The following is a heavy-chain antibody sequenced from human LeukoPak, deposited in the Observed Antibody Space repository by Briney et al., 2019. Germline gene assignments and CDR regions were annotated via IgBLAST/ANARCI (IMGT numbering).Heavy chain of an antibody. V-gene: IGHV3-53*01. J-gene: IGHJ3*02. CDR2: IYSDGST. D-gene: IGHD1-26*01. Sequence: GGSLRLSCAASGVSVSRNYMSWVRQAPGKGLEWVSEIYSDGSTYYAVSVKGRFSISRDNSKNTVYLQMNSLRAEDTAVYYCARELREHGVFDIWGQGTTVTVSS. CDR1: GVSVSRNY. CDR3: ARELREHGVFDI.